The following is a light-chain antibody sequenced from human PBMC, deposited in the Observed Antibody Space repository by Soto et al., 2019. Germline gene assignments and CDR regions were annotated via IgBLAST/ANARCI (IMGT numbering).Light chain of an antibody. V-gene: IGKV3-20*01. CDR3: QQYGSPPRT. CDR1: QTISSSY. CDR2: GAS. J-gene: IGKJ1*01. Sequence: EIALTQSPGTLSVSRGERATLSCMVSQTISSSYLAWYQQKPGQAPSLLIYGASSRATGITDRFSGSGSGKDFTLTINDLAPEDSAVYYCQQYGSPPRTFGQGTKVDIK.